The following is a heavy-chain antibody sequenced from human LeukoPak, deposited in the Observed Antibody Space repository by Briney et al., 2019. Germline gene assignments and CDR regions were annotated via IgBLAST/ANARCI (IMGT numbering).Heavy chain of an antibody. CDR1: GDSMDDYY. V-gene: IGHV4-4*07. J-gene: IGHJ4*02. D-gene: IGHD3-16*01. CDR2: IYISGNT. Sequence: PSETLSLTCTVSGDSMDDYYWTWMRQPAGKGLEWIGHIYISGNTMYNPSLQSRVTMSLDTSKNHFSLKLRSVTAADTAVYFCARGGALHTYFDYWGQGTLVSVSS. CDR3: ARGGALHTYFDY.